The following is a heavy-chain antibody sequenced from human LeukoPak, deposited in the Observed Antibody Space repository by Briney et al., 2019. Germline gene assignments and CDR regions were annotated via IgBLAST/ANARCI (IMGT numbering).Heavy chain of an antibody. V-gene: IGHV3-64*01. CDR3: ARGRHQPGLRFLEWKYMDV. Sequence: PGRSLRLSCAASGLGLSSFGMHWVRQAPGKGLEYVSAISSNGGSTYYANSVKGRFTISRDNSKNTLYLQMGSLRAEDMAVYYCARGRHQPGLRFLEWKYMDVWGKGTTVTVSS. CDR2: ISSNGGST. D-gene: IGHD3-3*01. CDR1: GLGLSSFG. J-gene: IGHJ6*03.